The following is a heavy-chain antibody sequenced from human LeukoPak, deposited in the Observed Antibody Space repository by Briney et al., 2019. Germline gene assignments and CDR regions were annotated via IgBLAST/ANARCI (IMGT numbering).Heavy chain of an antibody. Sequence: LAASVKVSCKASGYTFTGYYMQWVRQAPGQGLEWMGWINPNSGGTKYAPKFQDRVTMSRDTSINTAYTELSRLTSDDTAVYFCARDLDCSSTSCVDRVEYFQHWGQGTLVTVSS. CDR3: ARDLDCSSTSCVDRVEYFQH. CDR2: INPNSGGT. CDR1: GYTFTGYY. V-gene: IGHV1-2*02. J-gene: IGHJ1*01. D-gene: IGHD2-2*01.